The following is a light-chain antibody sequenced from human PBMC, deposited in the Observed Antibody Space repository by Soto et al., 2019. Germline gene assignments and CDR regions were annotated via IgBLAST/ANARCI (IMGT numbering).Light chain of an antibody. Sequence: DIRMTQSPSTLSASVGDRVTVTCRASQSISTWLGWYQQKPGKAPTLLIYDASSLKSGVPSRFSGSGSGTDFTLTISSLQPDDFATYYCQQYHTYSSITFGQGTRLELK. J-gene: IGKJ5*01. V-gene: IGKV1-5*01. CDR3: QQYHTYSSIT. CDR1: QSISTW. CDR2: DAS.